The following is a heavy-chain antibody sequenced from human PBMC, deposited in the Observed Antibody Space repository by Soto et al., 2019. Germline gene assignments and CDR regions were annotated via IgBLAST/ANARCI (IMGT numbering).Heavy chain of an antibody. CDR1: GGSISSSSYY. J-gene: IGHJ4*02. CDR3: AGWCEGQGSAYDYVWGSYRYCHFDY. Sequence: SETLSLTCTVSGGSISSSSYYWGWIRQPPGKGLEWIGSIYYSGSTYYNPSLKSRVTISVDTSKNQFSLKLSCVTAADTAVYYCAGWCEGQGSAYDYVWGSYRYCHFDYWGQGTLVTVSS. D-gene: IGHD3-16*02. CDR2: IYYSGST. V-gene: IGHV4-39*01.